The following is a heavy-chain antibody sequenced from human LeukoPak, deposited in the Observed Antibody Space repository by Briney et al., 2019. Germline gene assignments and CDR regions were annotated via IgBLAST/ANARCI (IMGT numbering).Heavy chain of an antibody. CDR2: ISYSGSA. CDR3: ASGVAVDPDTFDI. CDR1: NGSFSNHL. Sequence: SETLSLTCTVSNGSFSNHLWSWIRQPPGKGLEWIGYISYSGSAHYDPSLKSRVTISVDTSKNQFSLKLSSVTAADTAVYYCASGVAVDPDTFDIRGLGTLVTVSS. J-gene: IGHJ3*02. D-gene: IGHD6-19*01. V-gene: IGHV4-59*08.